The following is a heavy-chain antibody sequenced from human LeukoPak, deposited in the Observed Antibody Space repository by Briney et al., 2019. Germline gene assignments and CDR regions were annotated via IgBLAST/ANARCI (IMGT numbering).Heavy chain of an antibody. CDR2: IYDSGST. D-gene: IGHD3-3*01. V-gene: IGHV4-30-2*01. CDR1: GGSISSGGYY. Sequence: SQTLSLTCTVSGGSISSGGYYWSWIRQPPGKGLEWIGYIYDSGSTYNNPSLKSRVTISVDRSKNQFTLKLSSVTAADTAVYYCARASPDYDFWSGYYLDYWGQGTLVTVSS. CDR3: ARASPDYDFWSGYYLDY. J-gene: IGHJ4*02.